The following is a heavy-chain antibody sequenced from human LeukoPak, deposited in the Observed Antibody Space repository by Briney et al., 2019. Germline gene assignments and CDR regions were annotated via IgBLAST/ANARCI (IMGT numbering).Heavy chain of an antibody. D-gene: IGHD2-21*02. CDR3: AKDQLAYCGGDCYSAP. CDR1: GFDFSSYW. Sequence: GGSLRLSCAASGFDFSSYWMFWVRQAPGKGLEWVAIINPDGNDKQYVDSMKGRFTISRDNSKNTLYLQMNSLRAEDTAVYYCAKDQLAYCGGDCYSAPWGQGTLVTVSS. V-gene: IGHV3-7*01. CDR2: INPDGNDK. J-gene: IGHJ5*02.